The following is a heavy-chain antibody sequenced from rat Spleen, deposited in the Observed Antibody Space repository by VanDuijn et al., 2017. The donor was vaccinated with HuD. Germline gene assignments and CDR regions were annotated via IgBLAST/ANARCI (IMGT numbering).Heavy chain of an antibody. CDR1: GFTFSSFP. CDR3: ARRGGYYDGSYYYPFAY. D-gene: IGHD1-12*02. V-gene: IGHV5-46*01. CDR2: ISTSGGST. J-gene: IGHJ3*01. Sequence: EVQLVESGGGLVQPGRSMKLSCAASGFTFSSFPMAWVRQAPTKGLEWVATISTSGGSTYYRDSVKGRFTISRDNAKSTLYLQMNSLRSEDTATYYCARRGGYYDGSYYYPFAYWGQGTLVTVSS.